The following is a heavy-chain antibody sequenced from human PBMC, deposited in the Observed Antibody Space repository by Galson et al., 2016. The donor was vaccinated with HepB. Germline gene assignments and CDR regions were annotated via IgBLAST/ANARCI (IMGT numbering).Heavy chain of an antibody. CDR1: GFTFSNYA. CDR2: NSRDSGII. Sequence: SLRLSCAASGFTFSNYAMNWVRQAPGKGLEWVSHNSRDSGIIDYADSVKGRFTVSRDNGKNSLFLQMNSLRAEDTAVYYCVRDNDWAFDYWGQGILVTVSS. CDR3: VRDNDWAFDY. D-gene: IGHD1-1*01. V-gene: IGHV3-48*01. J-gene: IGHJ4*02.